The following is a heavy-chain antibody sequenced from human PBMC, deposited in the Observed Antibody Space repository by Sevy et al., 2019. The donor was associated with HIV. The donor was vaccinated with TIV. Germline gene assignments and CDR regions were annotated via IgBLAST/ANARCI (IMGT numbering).Heavy chain of an antibody. D-gene: IGHD3-10*01. CDR2: ISSSSSYI. Sequence: GGSLRLSCAASGFTFSSYSMNWVRQAPGKGLEWVSSISSSSSYIYYADSVKGRFTNSRDNAKNSLYLQMNGLRAEDTALYYCARDLITMVRGVIINSPSLSSMDVWGQGTTVTVSS. CDR3: ARDLITMVRGVIINSPSLSSMDV. J-gene: IGHJ6*02. CDR1: GFTFSSYS. V-gene: IGHV3-21*01.